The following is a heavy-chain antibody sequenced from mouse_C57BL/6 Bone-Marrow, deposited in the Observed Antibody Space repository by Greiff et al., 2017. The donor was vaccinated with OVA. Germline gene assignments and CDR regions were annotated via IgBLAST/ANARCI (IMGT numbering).Heavy chain of an antibody. V-gene: IGHV1-64*01. CDR1: GYTFTSYW. CDR3: ARGYYGSSYVFAY. Sequence: QVQLQQPGAELVKPGASVKLSCKASGYTFTSYWMHWVKQRPGQGLEWIGMIHPTSGSTNYNEKFKSKATLTVDKSSSTAYMQLSSLTSEDSAVYSGARGYYGSSYVFAYWGQGTLVTVSA. J-gene: IGHJ3*01. CDR2: IHPTSGST. D-gene: IGHD1-1*01.